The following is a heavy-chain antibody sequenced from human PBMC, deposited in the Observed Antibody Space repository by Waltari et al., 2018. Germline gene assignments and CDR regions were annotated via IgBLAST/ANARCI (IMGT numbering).Heavy chain of an antibody. V-gene: IGHV3-7*01. CDR2: IKQDGSEK. Sequence: EVQLVESGGGLVQPGGSLRLSCAASGFTFSSYWMSWVRQAPGKGLEWVANIKQDGSEKYYVDSVKGRFTISRDNAKNSLYLQMNSLGAEDTAVYYCARDGGPYDYVWGSSPSVPDYWGQGTLVTVSS. CDR3: ARDGGPYDYVWGSSPSVPDY. D-gene: IGHD3-16*01. CDR1: GFTFSSYW. J-gene: IGHJ4*02.